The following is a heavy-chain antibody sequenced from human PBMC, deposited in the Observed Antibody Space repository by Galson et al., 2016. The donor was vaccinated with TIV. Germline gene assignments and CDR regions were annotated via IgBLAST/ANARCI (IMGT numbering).Heavy chain of an antibody. CDR1: GSSLNELV. V-gene: IGHV1-24*01. CDR2: FDPEVAKT. Sequence: SCKVSGSSLNELVIHWVRQAPGKGLEWMGGFDPEVAKTVYAQKLQDRVTMAADTSTNTAYMELGSLRFEDTAVYYCATVAWFPGLSLDTWGQGTLVTVSS. J-gene: IGHJ5*02. CDR3: ATVAWFPGLSLDT. D-gene: IGHD2/OR15-2a*01.